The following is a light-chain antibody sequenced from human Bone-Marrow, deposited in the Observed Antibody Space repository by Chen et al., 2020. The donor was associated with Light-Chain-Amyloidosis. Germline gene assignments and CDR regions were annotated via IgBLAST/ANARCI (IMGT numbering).Light chain of an antibody. Sequence: DIQMTQSPSSLSASVGDRVTITCQASQDISNYLNWYQQTPGKAPKLLIYDASNLETGVPSRFSGSGSGTDFTFTISSLQPEDIATYYCQQYDNLPITFGGGTTVEIK. CDR3: QQYDNLPIT. J-gene: IGKJ4*01. V-gene: IGKV1-33*01. CDR1: QDISNY. CDR2: DAS.